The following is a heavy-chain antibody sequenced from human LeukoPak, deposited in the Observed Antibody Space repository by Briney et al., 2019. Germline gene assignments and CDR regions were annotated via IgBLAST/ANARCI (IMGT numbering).Heavy chain of an antibody. CDR1: GYTFTSYG. CDR3: ARDQVSGRFLEWLLYNYYYMDV. V-gene: IGHV1-18*01. J-gene: IGHJ6*03. Sequence: GASVKVSCKASGYTFTSYGISWVRQAPGQGLEWMGWISAYNGNTNYAQKLQGRVTMTTDTSTSTAYMELRSLRSDDTAVYYCARDQVSGRFLEWLLYNYYYMDVWGKGTTVTVSS. CDR2: ISAYNGNT. D-gene: IGHD3-3*01.